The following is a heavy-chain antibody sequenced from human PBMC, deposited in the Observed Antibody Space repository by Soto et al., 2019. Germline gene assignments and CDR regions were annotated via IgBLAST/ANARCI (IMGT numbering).Heavy chain of an antibody. Sequence: EVQLVESGGGLVKPGESLRLSCEASGASFTNAWMNWVRQAPGKGLEWVGRIKTRIDSATTDYAAPVKGRFTISRDDSKNTPYLQMDSLKTEDTAVYYCTPEDPSWLRGLEYWGQGTLVTVSS. CDR3: TPEDPSWLRGLEY. CDR1: GASFTNAW. CDR2: IKTRIDSATT. D-gene: IGHD5-12*01. V-gene: IGHV3-15*01. J-gene: IGHJ4*02.